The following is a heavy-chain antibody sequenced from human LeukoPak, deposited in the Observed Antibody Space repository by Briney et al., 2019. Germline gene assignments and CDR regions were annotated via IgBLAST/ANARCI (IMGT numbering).Heavy chain of an antibody. Sequence: AASVKVSCKASGGTFSSYAISWVRQAPGQGLEWMGGIIPIFGTANYAQKFQGRVTITADESTSTAYMELSSLRSEDTAVYYCAREREVRGVYGMDVWGQGTTVTVSS. CDR1: GGTFSSYA. CDR3: AREREVRGVYGMDV. V-gene: IGHV1-69*13. CDR2: IIPIFGTA. J-gene: IGHJ6*02. D-gene: IGHD3-10*01.